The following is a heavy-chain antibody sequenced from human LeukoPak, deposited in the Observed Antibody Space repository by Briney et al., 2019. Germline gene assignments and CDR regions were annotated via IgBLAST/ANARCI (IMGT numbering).Heavy chain of an antibody. CDR3: ARTSSGWYVLDY. CDR1: GFTFSSSA. CDR2: TSNNGGYT. J-gene: IGHJ4*02. D-gene: IGHD6-19*01. Sequence: GGSLRLSCAASGFTFSSSAMSWVRQAPGRGLEWVSATSNNGGYTYYADSVQGRFTISRDNSKSTLCLQMNSLRAEDTAVYYCARTSSGWYVLDYWGQGTLVTVSS. V-gene: IGHV3-23*01.